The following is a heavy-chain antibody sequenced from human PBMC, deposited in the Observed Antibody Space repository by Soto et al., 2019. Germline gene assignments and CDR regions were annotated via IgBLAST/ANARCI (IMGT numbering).Heavy chain of an antibody. V-gene: IGHV3-30-3*01. CDR1: GFIFSSYP. D-gene: IGHD4-17*01. Sequence: GGSLRLSCAASGFIFSSYPMHWVRQAPGKGLEWVALISDDGSSRYYADSVKGRFTISRDNSKNTLYLQMNSLSAEDTAVYYCTRADLTVTLSVFDPWGQGTLVTSPQ. J-gene: IGHJ5*02. CDR3: TRADLTVTLSVFDP. CDR2: ISDDGSSR.